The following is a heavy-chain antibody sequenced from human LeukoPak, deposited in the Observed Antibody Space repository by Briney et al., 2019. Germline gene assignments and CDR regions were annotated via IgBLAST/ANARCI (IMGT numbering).Heavy chain of an antibody. CDR2: IKSKGSGGTT. Sequence: PGGSLRLSCTASGFIFSDAWMTWVRQAPGQGPEWVGRIKSKGSGGTTDYASSVKGRFTISRDDSQNTLYLQMNSLRTDDTAVYYRSKDLPLTRAWALKYWGQGALVTVSS. D-gene: IGHD2-2*01. J-gene: IGHJ4*02. V-gene: IGHV3-15*03. CDR1: GFIFSDAW. CDR3: SKDLPLTRAWALKY.